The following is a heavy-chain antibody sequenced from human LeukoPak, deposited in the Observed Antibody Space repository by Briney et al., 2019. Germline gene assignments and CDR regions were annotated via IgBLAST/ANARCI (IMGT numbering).Heavy chain of an antibody. CDR3: AKAKVDTAMIMGY. D-gene: IGHD5-18*01. Sequence: GGSLRLSCAASGFTFSSYGMHWVRQAPGKGLEWVAVISYDGSNKYYADSVKGRFTISRDNSKNTLYLQMNSLRAEDTAVYYCAKAKVDTAMIMGYWGQGTLVTVSS. V-gene: IGHV3-30*18. CDR1: GFTFSSYG. J-gene: IGHJ4*02. CDR2: ISYDGSNK.